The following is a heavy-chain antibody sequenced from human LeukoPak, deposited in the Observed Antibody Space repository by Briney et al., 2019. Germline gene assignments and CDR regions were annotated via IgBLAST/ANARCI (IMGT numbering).Heavy chain of an antibody. D-gene: IGHD2-2*01. CDR3: ARANCSSTSCYIAIDF. V-gene: IGHV3-30-3*01. CDR1: GFTFSSYG. CDR2: ISYDGSNK. Sequence: GGSLRLSCAASGFTFSSYGVNWVRQAPGKGLEWVAVISYDGSNKYYADSVKGRSTISRDNSKNTLYLQMNSLRAEDTAVYYCARANCSSTSCYIAIDFWGQGTLVTVSS. J-gene: IGHJ4*02.